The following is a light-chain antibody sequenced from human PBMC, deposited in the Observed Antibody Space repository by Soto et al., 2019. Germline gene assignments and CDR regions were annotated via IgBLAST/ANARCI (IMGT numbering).Light chain of an antibody. J-gene: IGLJ1*01. V-gene: IGLV2-14*01. CDR2: EVT. CDR1: SSDIGGSKY. Sequence: QSVLTQPASVSGSPGQSISISCTGTSSDIGGSKYVSWYQQHPGTAPKLLIYEVTYRPSGVSDRFSGSKSGNTASLTVSGLPAEDEAHYYCSSYSSSATLYVFGTGTKLTVL. CDR3: SSYSSSATLYV.